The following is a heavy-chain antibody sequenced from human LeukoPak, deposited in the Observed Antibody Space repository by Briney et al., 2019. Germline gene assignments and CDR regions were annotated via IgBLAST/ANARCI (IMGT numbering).Heavy chain of an antibody. CDR3: ARDKDSSGADFDL. V-gene: IGHV1-2*06. CDR1: GYTFTGSY. D-gene: IGHD6-19*01. CDR2: INPNSGGT. J-gene: IGHJ2*01. Sequence: ASVKVSCKASGYTFTGSYMHCVRQAPGLGLEWMGRINPNSGGTNYAQKFQGRVTMTRETSISTAYMELSRLRSDDTAVYYCARDKDSSGADFDLWGRGTLVTVSS.